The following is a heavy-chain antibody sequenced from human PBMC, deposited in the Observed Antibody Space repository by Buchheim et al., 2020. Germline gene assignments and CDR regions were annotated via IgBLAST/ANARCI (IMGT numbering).Heavy chain of an antibody. CDR3: AMSTTQYFDD. J-gene: IGHJ4*02. CDR2: ISYNGSSK. CDR1: GFTFSSYA. V-gene: IGHV3-30*04. D-gene: IGHD1-1*01. Sequence: QVQLVESGGGVVQPGGSLRLSCAASGFTFSSYAMHWVRQAPGKGLEWVAVISYNGSSKYYADSVKGRFTISRDNSKNTLYLPMNSLRDEDTAVYYCAMSTTQYFDDWGQGTL.